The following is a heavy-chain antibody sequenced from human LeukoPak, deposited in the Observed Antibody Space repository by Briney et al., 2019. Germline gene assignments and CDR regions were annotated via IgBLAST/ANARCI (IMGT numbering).Heavy chain of an antibody. CDR3: ARDSPVVTAKGFDY. Sequence: GGSLRLSCAASGFTFSSYWMSWVRQAPGKGLEWVANIKQDGSEKYYVDSVKGRFTISRDNAKNSLYLQMNSLRAEDTAVYYCARDSPVVTAKGFDYWGQGTLVTVSS. D-gene: IGHD2-21*02. J-gene: IGHJ4*02. V-gene: IGHV3-7*03. CDR2: IKQDGSEK. CDR1: GFTFSSYW.